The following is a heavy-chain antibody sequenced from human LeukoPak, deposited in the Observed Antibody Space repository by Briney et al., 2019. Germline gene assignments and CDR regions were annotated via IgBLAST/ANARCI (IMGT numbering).Heavy chain of an antibody. J-gene: IGHJ4*02. D-gene: IGHD6-19*01. V-gene: IGHV4-4*07. CDR2: IYTSGGT. CDR3: ARVSVAGPRGYFDY. Sequence: PSETLSLTCTVSGGSISSYYWSWIRQPAGKGLEWIGRIYTSGGTNYNPSLKSRVTMSVDTSKNQFSLKLSSVTAADTAVYYCARVSVAGPRGYFDYWGQGTLVTVSS. CDR1: GGSISSYY.